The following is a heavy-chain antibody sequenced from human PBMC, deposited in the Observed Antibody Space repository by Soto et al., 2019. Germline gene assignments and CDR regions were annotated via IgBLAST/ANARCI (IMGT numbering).Heavy chain of an antibody. J-gene: IGHJ4*02. CDR3: ARDSPPPRE. V-gene: IGHV1-18*01. Sequence: ASVKVSCKSSGYPFTHYGITWIRQAPGQGLEWMGWISPFNGNTNYGQTLQGRVTLTTETSTTTVYMELRSLRSDDTAVYYCARDSPPPREWGQGTLVTVSS. CDR1: GYPFTHYG. CDR2: ISPFNGNT.